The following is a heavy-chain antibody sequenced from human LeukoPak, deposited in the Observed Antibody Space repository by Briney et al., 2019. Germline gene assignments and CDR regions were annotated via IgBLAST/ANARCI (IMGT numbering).Heavy chain of an antibody. D-gene: IGHD6-13*01. Sequence: GGSLRLSCAASGFTFSSYSMNWVRQAPGKGLEWVSYISSSSSTIYYADSVKGRFTISRDNSRNTLYLQVNSLRAEDTAVYYCARDRYSSMWSVFEYWGQGALVTVSS. CDR2: ISSSSSTI. J-gene: IGHJ4*02. V-gene: IGHV3-48*01. CDR1: GFTFSSYS. CDR3: ARDRYSSMWSVFEY.